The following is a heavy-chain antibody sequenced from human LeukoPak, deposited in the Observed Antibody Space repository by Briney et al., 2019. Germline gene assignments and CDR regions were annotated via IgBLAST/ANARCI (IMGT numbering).Heavy chain of an antibody. J-gene: IGHJ4*02. CDR2: MNPNSGNT. CDR1: GYTFTSYD. D-gene: IGHD6-13*01. V-gene: IGHV1-8*03. CDR3: ARHSSSCYDY. Sequence: ASVKVSCKASGYTFTSYDINWVRQATGQGLEWMGWMNPNSGNTGYAQKFQGRVTITRNTSISTPYMELSSLSSEDTAVYYCARHSSSCYDYWGQGTLVTVSS.